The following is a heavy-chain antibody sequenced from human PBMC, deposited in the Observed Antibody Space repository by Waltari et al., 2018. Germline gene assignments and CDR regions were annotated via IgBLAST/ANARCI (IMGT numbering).Heavy chain of an antibody. D-gene: IGHD6-13*01. J-gene: IGHJ4*02. V-gene: IGHV1-3*03. CDR2: INAGNGNT. CDR1: GYTFTSYA. Sequence: QVQLVQSGAEVKKPGASVKVSCKASGYTFTSYAMHWVRQAHGQRLEWMGWINAGNGNTKYSQECQGRVTITRDTAASTAYMELSSLRSEDMAVYYCAISSSWSDFDYWGQGTLVTVSS. CDR3: AISSSWSDFDY.